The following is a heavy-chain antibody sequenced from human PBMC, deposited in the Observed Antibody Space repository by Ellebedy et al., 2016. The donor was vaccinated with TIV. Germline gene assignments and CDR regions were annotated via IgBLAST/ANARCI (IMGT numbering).Heavy chain of an antibody. Sequence: ASVKVSXXASGYTFTSYDINWVRQATGQGLEWMGWMNPNSGNTGYAQKFQGRVTMTRNTSISTAYMELSSLRSEDTAVYYCARGLVVVAATRYYYYGMDVWGQGTTVTVSS. D-gene: IGHD2-15*01. CDR2: MNPNSGNT. CDR3: ARGLVVVAATRYYYYGMDV. V-gene: IGHV1-8*01. J-gene: IGHJ6*02. CDR1: GYTFTSYD.